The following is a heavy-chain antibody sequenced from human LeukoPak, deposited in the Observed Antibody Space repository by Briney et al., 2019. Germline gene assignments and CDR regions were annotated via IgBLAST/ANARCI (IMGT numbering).Heavy chain of an antibody. CDR3: ARLPLRSHFDY. J-gene: IGHJ4*02. CDR2: IYYTGTT. Sequence: PSETLSITCTVSGGSISSYYWSWIRQPPGKGLEWIGYIYYTGTTNYNPSLKSRVTISVDTSKKQLPLKLSSVTAADTAVYYCARLPLRSHFDYWGQGTLVTVSS. CDR1: GGSISSYY. V-gene: IGHV4-59*08.